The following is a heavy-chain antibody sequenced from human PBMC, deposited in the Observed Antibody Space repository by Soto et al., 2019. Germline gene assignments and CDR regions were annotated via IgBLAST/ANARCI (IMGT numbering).Heavy chain of an antibody. V-gene: IGHV3-30-3*01. CDR1: GFTFSSYS. CDR3: ARGGPEDIGYSYGQPQYYYYYGMDV. Sequence: PGGSLRLSCAASGFTFSSYSMHWVRQAPGKGLEWVAVISYDGSNKYYADSVKGRFTISRDNSKNTLYLQMNSLRAEDTAVYYCARGGPEDIGYSYGQPQYYYYYGMDVWGQGTTVTVSS. J-gene: IGHJ6*02. CDR2: ISYDGSNK. D-gene: IGHD5-18*01.